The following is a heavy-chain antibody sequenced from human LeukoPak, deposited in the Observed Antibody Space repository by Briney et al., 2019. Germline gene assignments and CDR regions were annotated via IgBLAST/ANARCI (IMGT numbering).Heavy chain of an antibody. Sequence: GGSLPLPHAASGFTFNTYPMHWVRQAPGKGLEWVALIQDDGAKTNYADSVRGRFTISRDNSRSTVYLQMNSLKPDDTAVYYCATQAITLVVVISPFDYWGQGTMVTVSS. J-gene: IGHJ4*03. D-gene: IGHD3-22*01. CDR2: IQDDGAKT. V-gene: IGHV3-30*02. CDR1: GFTFNTYP. CDR3: ATQAITLVVVISPFDY.